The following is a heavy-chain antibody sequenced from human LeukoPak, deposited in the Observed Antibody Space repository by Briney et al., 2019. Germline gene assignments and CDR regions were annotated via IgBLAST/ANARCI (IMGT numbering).Heavy chain of an antibody. D-gene: IGHD2-15*01. V-gene: IGHV3-21*01. CDR2: ITSSSSYI. CDR1: GFTFSSYS. Sequence: GESLRLSCTASGFTFSSYSMNWVRQAPGKGLEWVSSITSSSSYIYYADSVKGRFTISRDNAKNSLDLQMNSLRAEDTAVYYCAINPPAGCSGGSCPLDYWGQGTLVTVSS. J-gene: IGHJ4*02. CDR3: AINPPAGCSGGSCPLDY.